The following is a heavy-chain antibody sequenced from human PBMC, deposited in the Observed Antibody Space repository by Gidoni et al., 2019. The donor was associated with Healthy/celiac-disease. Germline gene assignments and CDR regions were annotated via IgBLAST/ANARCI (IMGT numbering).Heavy chain of an antibody. CDR3: AKDYYDIVVGFPDPPGSDFDY. Sequence: QVQLLESGGGVVQPGRSLRLSCAASGFTFSRYGLHWVRQAPGKGLEWVAVISYDGSNKYYADSVKGRFTISRDNSKNTLYLQMNSLRAEDTAVYYCAKDYYDIVVGFPDPPGSDFDYWGQGTLVTVSS. J-gene: IGHJ4*02. CDR1: GFTFSRYG. V-gene: IGHV3-30*18. D-gene: IGHD3-22*01. CDR2: ISYDGSNK.